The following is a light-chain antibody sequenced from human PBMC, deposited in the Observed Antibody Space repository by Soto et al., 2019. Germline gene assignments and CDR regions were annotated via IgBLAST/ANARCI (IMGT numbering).Light chain of an antibody. CDR3: QQLDNYPIT. V-gene: IGKV1-9*01. CDR1: QGVSGH. CDR2: AAS. J-gene: IGKJ5*01. Sequence: DIQLTQSPSFLSVSVGDRVTITCRASQGVSGHLAWYQQKPGKAPKLLIYAASTLQSGVPSRFSGSASGTEFTLTVSSLQPEDFATYYCQQLDNYPITVGQGTRLEN.